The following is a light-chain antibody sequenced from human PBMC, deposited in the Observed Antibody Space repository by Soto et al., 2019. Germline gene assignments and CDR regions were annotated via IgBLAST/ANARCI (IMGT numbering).Light chain of an antibody. J-gene: IGKJ1*01. CDR2: RAS. V-gene: IGKV3D-15*01. Sequence: ETVMTQSPATLSVSLGERATVSCRASQSVRSKVAWYQQRPGQAPILLIYRASTRATGSPARFSSSGSGTEFTLTISSLQSEDFAVYYCQQYNDWWTFGQGTKVEI. CDR3: QQYNDWWT. CDR1: QSVRSK.